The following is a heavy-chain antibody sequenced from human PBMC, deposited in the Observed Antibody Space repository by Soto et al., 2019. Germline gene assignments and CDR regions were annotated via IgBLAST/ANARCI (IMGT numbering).Heavy chain of an antibody. CDR1: GFSLSNARMG. V-gene: IGHV2-26*01. Sequence: SGPTLVNPTETLTLTCTVSGFSLSNARMGVSWIRQPPGKALEWLAHIFSNDEKSYSTSLKSRLTISKDTSKSQVVLTMTNMDPVDTATYYCARIPPRLYGPYGMDVWGQGTTVTVSS. D-gene: IGHD3-10*01. CDR2: IFSNDEK. CDR3: ARIPPRLYGPYGMDV. J-gene: IGHJ6*02.